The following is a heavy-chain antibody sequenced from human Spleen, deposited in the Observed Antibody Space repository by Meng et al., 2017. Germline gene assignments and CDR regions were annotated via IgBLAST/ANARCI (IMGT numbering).Heavy chain of an antibody. CDR1: GFTVSSIY. D-gene: IGHD6-13*01. J-gene: IGHJ4*02. CDR2: IDSGGNI. CDR3: ARSFIGAAGGGY. Sequence: VQLVESVGGFVQPAGSVRLCCSASGFTVSSIYMSWVRQAQGKGLEWVAYIDSGGNIYYADSVRGRFTISRDNSKNTLSLQMNSLRAEDTAVYYCARSFIGAAGGGYWGQGTLVTVSS. V-gene: IGHV3-66*01.